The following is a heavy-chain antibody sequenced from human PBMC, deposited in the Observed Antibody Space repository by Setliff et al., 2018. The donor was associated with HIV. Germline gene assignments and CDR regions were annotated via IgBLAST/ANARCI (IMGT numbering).Heavy chain of an antibody. Sequence: GGSLRLSCAASGFTFSSYEMNWVRQAPGKGLEWVSYISSSGSTIYYADSVKGRFTISRDNAKNSLYLQMNSLRAEDTAVYYCARAPLYYDSSGSLDYFDCWGQGTLVTVSS. CDR2: ISSSGSTI. J-gene: IGHJ4*02. V-gene: IGHV3-48*03. D-gene: IGHD3-22*01. CDR1: GFTFSSYE. CDR3: ARAPLYYDSSGSLDYFDC.